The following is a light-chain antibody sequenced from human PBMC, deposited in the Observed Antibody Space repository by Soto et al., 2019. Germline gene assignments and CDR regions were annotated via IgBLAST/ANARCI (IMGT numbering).Light chain of an antibody. J-gene: IGKJ5*01. V-gene: IGKV1-33*01. CDR1: QEISNY. CDR3: QQYDNLPIT. Sequence: DIQMTQSPSSLSASVGDRATITCQASQEISNYLNWYQQKPGKAPKRLIYDASNLETGVPSRFSGSGSGTDFTFTISSLQPEDIATYYCQQYDNLPITFGQGTRLEIK. CDR2: DAS.